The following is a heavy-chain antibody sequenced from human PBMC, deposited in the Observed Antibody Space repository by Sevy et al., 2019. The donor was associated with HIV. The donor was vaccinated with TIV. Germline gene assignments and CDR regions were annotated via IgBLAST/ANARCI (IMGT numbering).Heavy chain of an antibody. CDR3: ARGLFTVTTRYYFDY. D-gene: IGHD4-17*01. CDR1: GYTFTSYG. V-gene: IGHV1-18*01. Sequence: ASVKVSCKASGYTFTSYGISWVRQAPGQGLEWMGWISAYNGNTNYAQKLQGRVTMTTDTSTSTAYMELRSLRSDDTAVYYCARGLFTVTTRYYFDYWGQGTLVTVSS. CDR2: ISAYNGNT. J-gene: IGHJ4*02.